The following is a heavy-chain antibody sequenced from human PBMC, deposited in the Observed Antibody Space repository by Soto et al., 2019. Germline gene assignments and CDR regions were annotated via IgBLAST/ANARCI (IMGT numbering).Heavy chain of an antibody. CDR3: AHNCGVDCHSVFCY. CDR1: GFTFSNYA. Sequence: EVQLLESGGGLVQPGGSLRLSCAASGFTFSNYAMSWVRQAPGKGLEWVSGISGGGGSSYYADSVMGRFTISRDNSKNTLHLQMNSLRAQDTAVYYFAHNCGVDCHSVFCYWGQGTLVSVSS. V-gene: IGHV3-23*01. CDR2: ISGGGGSS. D-gene: IGHD2-21*02. J-gene: IGHJ4*02.